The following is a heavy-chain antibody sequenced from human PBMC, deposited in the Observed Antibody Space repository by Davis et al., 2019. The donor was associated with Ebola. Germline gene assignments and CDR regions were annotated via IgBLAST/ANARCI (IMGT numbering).Heavy chain of an antibody. CDR2: IYHSGST. Sequence: SETLSLTCAVSGGSISSGGYSWSWIRQPPGKGLEWIGYIYHSGSTYYNPSLKSRVTISVDTSKNQFSLKLSSVTAADTAVYYCAGGYGIRWYDWFDPWGQGTLVTVSS. D-gene: IGHD6-13*01. V-gene: IGHV4-30-2*02. CDR1: GGSISSGGYS. CDR3: AGGYGIRWYDWFDP. J-gene: IGHJ5*02.